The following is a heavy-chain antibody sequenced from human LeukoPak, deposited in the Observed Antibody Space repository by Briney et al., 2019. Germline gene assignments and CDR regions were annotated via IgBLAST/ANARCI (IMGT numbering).Heavy chain of an antibody. CDR3: ATVGTYYYDSSGLDY. J-gene: IGHJ4*02. CDR2: FDPEDGET. Sequence: ASVKVFCKVSGYTLTELSMHWVRQAPGKGLEWMGGFDPEDGETIYAQKFQGRVTMTEDTSTDTAYMELSSLRSEDTAVYYCATVGTYYYDSSGLDYWGQGTLVTVSS. V-gene: IGHV1-24*01. D-gene: IGHD3-22*01. CDR1: GYTLTELS.